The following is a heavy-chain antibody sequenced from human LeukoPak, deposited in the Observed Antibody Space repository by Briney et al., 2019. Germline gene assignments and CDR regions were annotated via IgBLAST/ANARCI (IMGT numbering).Heavy chain of an antibody. CDR3: ARATVTTWGYWFDP. V-gene: IGHV4-31*03. Sequence: SETLSLTCTVSGGSISSGGYYWSWIRQHPGKGLEWIGYIYYSGSTYYNPSLESRVTISVDTSKNQFSLKLSSVTAADTAVYYCARATVTTWGYWFDPWGQGTLVTVSS. CDR1: GGSISSGGYY. D-gene: IGHD4-17*01. J-gene: IGHJ5*02. CDR2: IYYSGST.